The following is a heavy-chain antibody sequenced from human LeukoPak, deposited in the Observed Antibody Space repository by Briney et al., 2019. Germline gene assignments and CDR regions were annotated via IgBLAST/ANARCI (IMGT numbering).Heavy chain of an antibody. CDR3: AREGRTYYDFWSGQYFDY. J-gene: IGHJ4*02. Sequence: EASVKVSCKASGGTFSSYAISWVRQAPGQGLEWMGGIIPIFGTANYAQKFQGRVTITADESTSTAYMELSSLRSEDTAVYYCAREGRTYYDFWSGQYFDYWGQGTLVTVSS. D-gene: IGHD3-3*01. CDR2: IIPIFGTA. CDR1: GGTFSSYA. V-gene: IGHV1-69*01.